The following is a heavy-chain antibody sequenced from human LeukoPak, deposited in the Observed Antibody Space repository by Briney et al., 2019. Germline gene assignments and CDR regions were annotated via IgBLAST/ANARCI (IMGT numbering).Heavy chain of an antibody. CDR2: INHSGST. V-gene: IGHV4-34*01. CDR1: GFTVSTNY. Sequence: GSLRLSCAASGFTVSTNYMNWVRQPPGKGLEWIGEINHSGSTNYNPSLKSRVTISVDTSKNQFSLKLSSVTAADTAVYYCARPYGSGSYFKYYWGQGTLVTVSS. J-gene: IGHJ4*02. D-gene: IGHD3-10*01. CDR3: ARPYGSGSYFKYY.